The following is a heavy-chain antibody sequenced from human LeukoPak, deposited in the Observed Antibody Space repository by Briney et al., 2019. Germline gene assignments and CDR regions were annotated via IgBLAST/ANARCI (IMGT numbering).Heavy chain of an antibody. Sequence: PGGSLRLSCAVSGFTFSSYEMNWVRQAPGKGLEWVSYISSSGSTIYYADSVKGRFTISRDNAKNSLYLQMNSLRVEDTAVYYCAGDSQRWGNFDSWGQGTLVSVSS. J-gene: IGHJ4*02. CDR3: AGDSQRWGNFDS. D-gene: IGHD5-24*01. CDR2: ISSSGSTI. V-gene: IGHV3-48*03. CDR1: GFTFSSYE.